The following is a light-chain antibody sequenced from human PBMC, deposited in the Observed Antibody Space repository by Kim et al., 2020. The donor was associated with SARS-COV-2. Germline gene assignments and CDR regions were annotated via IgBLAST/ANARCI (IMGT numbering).Light chain of an antibody. V-gene: IGKV1-5*01. J-gene: IGKJ1*01. CDR3: QQYDNYPWT. CDR1: QSVSGW. Sequence: ASVVDGVSITCRASQSVSGWLAWYQQKPGRAPKVLIYDAFTLESGVPSRFSGSGSGTEFTLTISSLQPDDFATYYCQQYDNYPWTFGQGTKVDIK. CDR2: DAF.